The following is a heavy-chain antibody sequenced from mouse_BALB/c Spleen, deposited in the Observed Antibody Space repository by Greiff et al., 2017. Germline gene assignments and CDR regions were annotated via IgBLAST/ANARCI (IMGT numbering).Heavy chain of an antibody. CDR1: GFNIKDYY. CDR2: IDPENGDT. J-gene: IGHJ3*01. CDR3: NAYYYGNYGPFAY. V-gene: IGHV14-4*02. D-gene: IGHD2-1*01. Sequence: EVQLQQSGAELVRSGASVKLSCTASGFNIKDYYMHWVKQRPEQGLEWIGWIDPENGDTEYAPKFQGKATMTADTSSNTAYLQLSSLTSEDTAVYYCNAYYYGNYGPFAYWGQGTLVTVSA.